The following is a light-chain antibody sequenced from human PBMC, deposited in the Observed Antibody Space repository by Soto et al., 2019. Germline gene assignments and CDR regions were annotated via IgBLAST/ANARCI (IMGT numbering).Light chain of an antibody. J-gene: IGLJ1*01. CDR1: SSDVGAYNY. Sequence: QSALTQPASVSGSPGQSITISCTGTSSDVGAYNYVSWYQQDPGKAPKLIIFEVSNRPSGISNRFSGSKSGNTASLTISGLQAEDEADYYCSSYTRSSTDVFGTGTKVTVL. CDR2: EVS. V-gene: IGLV2-14*01. CDR3: SSYTRSSTDV.